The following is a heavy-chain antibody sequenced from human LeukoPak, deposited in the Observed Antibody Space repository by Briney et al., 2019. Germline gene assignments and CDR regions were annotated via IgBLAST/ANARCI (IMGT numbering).Heavy chain of an antibody. Sequence: ASVKVSCKASGYTFTGYYMHWVRQAPGQGLEWMGWINPNSGGTNYAQKFQGRVTMTRDTSISTAYMELSRLRSDDTAVYYCARDHVVRGVITNSHYWGQGTLVTVSS. CDR2: INPNSGGT. D-gene: IGHD3-10*01. J-gene: IGHJ4*02. CDR1: GYTFTGYY. CDR3: ARDHVVRGVITNSHY. V-gene: IGHV1-2*02.